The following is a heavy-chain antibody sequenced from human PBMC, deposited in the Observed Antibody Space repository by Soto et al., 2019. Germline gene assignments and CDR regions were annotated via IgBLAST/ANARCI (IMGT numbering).Heavy chain of an antibody. J-gene: IGHJ4*02. Sequence: GGSLRLSCAASGFALSSYAMNWVRQPPGKGLEWVSAISDSGGSKYYADSVKGRFTISGDNSKNTLYLQMSSLRAEDPAVYYCAKDYRRDHYNFWGVPDYWGQGTLVTVSS. CDR3: AKDYRRDHYNFWGVPDY. V-gene: IGHV3-23*01. CDR2: ISDSGGSK. D-gene: IGHD3-3*01. CDR1: GFALSSYA.